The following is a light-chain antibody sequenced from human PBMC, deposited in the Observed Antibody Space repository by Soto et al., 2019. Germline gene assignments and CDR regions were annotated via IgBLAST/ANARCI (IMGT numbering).Light chain of an antibody. Sequence: EIVLTQSPGTLSLSPGDRATLYCRAIQSVSSSYLAWYQQQPVQAPRLLIYYSSNRATVIPARFSWRGSGTYFTVTISRLEPEDFAVYYCQHRSNWSRTFRQGTKVDIK. CDR3: QHRSNWSRT. CDR2: YSS. J-gene: IGKJ1*01. CDR1: QSVSSSY. V-gene: IGKV3D-20*02.